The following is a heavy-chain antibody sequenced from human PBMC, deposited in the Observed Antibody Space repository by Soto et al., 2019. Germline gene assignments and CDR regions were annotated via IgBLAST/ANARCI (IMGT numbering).Heavy chain of an antibody. Sequence: ASVKVSCKTSGYMFTSYGISWVRQAPGQGLEWMGWISAYNGNTNYAQKLQGRVTMTTDTSTSTAYMELRSLRSDDTAVYYCARGIDSSGYPWFDPWGQGTLVTVYS. J-gene: IGHJ5*02. V-gene: IGHV1-18*01. D-gene: IGHD3-22*01. CDR2: ISAYNGNT. CDR1: GYMFTSYG. CDR3: ARGIDSSGYPWFDP.